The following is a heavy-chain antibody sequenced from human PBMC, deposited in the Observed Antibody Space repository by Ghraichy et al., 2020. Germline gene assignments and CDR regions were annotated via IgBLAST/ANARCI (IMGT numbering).Heavy chain of an antibody. J-gene: IGHJ4*02. D-gene: IGHD6-19*01. CDR2: INHSGST. V-gene: IGHV4-34*01. CDR3: ARSPIHYGGWLFDY. CDR1: GGSFSGYY. Sequence: SQTLSLTCAVYGGSFSGYYWSWIRQPPGKGLEWIGEINHSGSTNYNPSLKSRVTISVDTSKNQFSLKLSSVTAADTAVYYCARSPIHYGGWLFDYWGQGTLVTVSS.